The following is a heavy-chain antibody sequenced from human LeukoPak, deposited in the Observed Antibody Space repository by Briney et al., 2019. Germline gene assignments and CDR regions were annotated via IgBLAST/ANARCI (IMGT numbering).Heavy chain of an antibody. CDR2: IYYSGST. Sequence: PSETLSLTCTVSGGSIGTYYWSWIRQPPGKGLEWIGYIYYSGSTNYNPSLKSRVTISIDTSKKQFSLKLSSVTAADTAVYYCARRCSGASCYDYWGQGTLVTVSS. V-gene: IGHV4-59*08. CDR3: ARRCSGASCYDY. CDR1: GGSIGTYY. J-gene: IGHJ4*02. D-gene: IGHD2-15*01.